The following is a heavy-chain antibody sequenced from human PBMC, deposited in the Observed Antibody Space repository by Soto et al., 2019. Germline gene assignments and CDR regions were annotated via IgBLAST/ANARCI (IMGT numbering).Heavy chain of an antibody. V-gene: IGHV3-30*18. D-gene: IGHD6-19*01. Sequence: VQLVESGRGVVQPGRSLRLSCAASGFTCSDYAMHWVRQAPGKGLEWVAVVSHDGRNTHYADSVKGRFTISRDSSKKTVSLEMTSLRAEDTAVDYCAKGGRQWLVTSDFNYWGQGALVTVSS. CDR1: GFTCSDYA. J-gene: IGHJ4*02. CDR2: VSHDGRNT. CDR3: AKGGRQWLVTSDFNY.